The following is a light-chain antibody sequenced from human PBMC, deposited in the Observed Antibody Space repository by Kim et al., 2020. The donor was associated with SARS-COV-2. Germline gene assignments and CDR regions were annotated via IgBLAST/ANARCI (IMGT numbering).Light chain of an antibody. V-gene: IGKV3-20*01. CDR3: QQYGNSPLT. CDR1: QIITKNN. Sequence: SPGERATLSCRASQIITKNNLAWYQQKPGQAPRFLIYAASRRATGIPDRFSGSPSGTDFTLTVSRLEPEDFAVYYCQQYGNSPLTFGGGTKVDIK. J-gene: IGKJ4*01. CDR2: AAS.